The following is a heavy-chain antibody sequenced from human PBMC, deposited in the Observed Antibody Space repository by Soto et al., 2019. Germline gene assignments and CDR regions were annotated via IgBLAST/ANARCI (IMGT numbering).Heavy chain of an antibody. CDR2: INHSGST. CDR3: ARGFRFCSGGTGYSGGFDP. J-gene: IGHJ5*02. V-gene: IGHV4-34*01. CDR1: GGSFSGYY. D-gene: IGHD2-15*01. Sequence: QVQLQQWGAGLLKPSETLSLTCVVYGGSFSGYYWSWIRQPPGKGLAWIGEINHSGSTNYNPSLKGRHTISVDTSEPQFSVKRSSVTAADTALYYCARGFRFCSGGTGYSGGFDPWGQGTLVTVSS.